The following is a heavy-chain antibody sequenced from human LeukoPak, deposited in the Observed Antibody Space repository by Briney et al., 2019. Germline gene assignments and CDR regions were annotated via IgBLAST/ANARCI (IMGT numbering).Heavy chain of an antibody. CDR1: GYTFTGYY. V-gene: IGHV1-2*06. CDR3: ARANGPKAYDFWSGYYDNWFDP. J-gene: IGHJ5*02. D-gene: IGHD3-3*01. CDR2: INPNSGGT. Sequence: GASVKVSCKASGYTFTGYYMHWVRQAPGQGLEWMGRINPNSGGTNYAQKFQGRVTMTRDTSTSTAYVELRSLRSDDTAVCYCARANGPKAYDFWSGYYDNWFDPWGQGTLVTVSS.